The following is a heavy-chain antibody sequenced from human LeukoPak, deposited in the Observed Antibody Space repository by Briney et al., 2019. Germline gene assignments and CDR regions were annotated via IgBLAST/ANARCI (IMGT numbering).Heavy chain of an antibody. CDR2: IYPGDSDT. J-gene: IGHJ5*02. D-gene: IGHD2-15*01. Sequence: GASLQISGKGSGYIFTSYWIGGVRPLPGKGLEWMGIIYPGDSDTRYSPSFQGQVTISADKSISTAYLQWSSLKASDTAMYYCARHPYCSGGSCYFWFDPWGQGTLVTVSS. CDR3: ARHPYCSGGSCYFWFDP. CDR1: GYIFTSYW. V-gene: IGHV5-51*01.